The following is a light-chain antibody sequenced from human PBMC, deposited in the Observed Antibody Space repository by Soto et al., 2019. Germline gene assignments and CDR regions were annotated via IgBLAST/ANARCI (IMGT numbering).Light chain of an antibody. J-gene: IGKJ1*01. CDR3: QQSYSTLRT. Sequence: DMQITQSPSSLSASVRYRVTITCRASQSISSYLNWYQQKPGKAPKLLIYAASSLQSGVPSRFSGSGSGTDFTLTISSLQPEDFATYYCQQSYSTLRTFGQGTKVDIK. CDR2: AAS. V-gene: IGKV1-39*01. CDR1: QSISSY.